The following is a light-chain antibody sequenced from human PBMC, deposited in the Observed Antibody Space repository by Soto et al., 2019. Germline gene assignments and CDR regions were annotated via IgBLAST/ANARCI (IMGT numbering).Light chain of an antibody. V-gene: IGKV1-5*03. CDR2: KLS. CDR3: QQYNKWPYT. Sequence: DIQLTQSPSTLSASVGDRVTITCRASQTITNWLAWYQQKPGKAPNLLIYKLSTLESGVPSRFSGGGSGTEFTLTISSLQSEDFAVYYCQQYNKWPYTFGQGTRLEIK. CDR1: QTITNW. J-gene: IGKJ2*01.